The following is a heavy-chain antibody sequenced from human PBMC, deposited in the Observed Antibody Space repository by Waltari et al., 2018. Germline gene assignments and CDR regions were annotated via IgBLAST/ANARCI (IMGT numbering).Heavy chain of an antibody. D-gene: IGHD6-13*01. CDR3: AKVGGIAAAEFQFDF. Sequence: EVQLLESGVGLVQPGGSLRRACAASCFTFSRSALVWVRQSPGKGLEWVSSISGPGLTTFYADSVKGRFSISRDNSKNTLYLQINGLRADDTAVYYCAKVGGIAAAEFQFDFWGRGTLVTVSS. CDR1: CFTFSRSA. CDR2: ISGPGLTT. V-gene: IGHV3-23*01. J-gene: IGHJ4*02.